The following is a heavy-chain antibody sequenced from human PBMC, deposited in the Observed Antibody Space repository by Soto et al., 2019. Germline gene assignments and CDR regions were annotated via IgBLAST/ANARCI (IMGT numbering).Heavy chain of an antibody. V-gene: IGHV4-4*02. CDR3: ARALCSSTSSPTWFDP. CDR2: IFHSGNT. CDR1: GDSISSSNW. D-gene: IGHD2-2*01. J-gene: IGHJ5*02. Sequence: QVQLQESGPGLVKPSGTLSLTCAVSGDSISSSNWWSWVRQPPGKGVEWIGEIFHSGNTNYNPSRKSRVTISVDKSKNQFSLKLTSVTAADTAVYYCARALCSSTSSPTWFDPWGQGTLVTVS.